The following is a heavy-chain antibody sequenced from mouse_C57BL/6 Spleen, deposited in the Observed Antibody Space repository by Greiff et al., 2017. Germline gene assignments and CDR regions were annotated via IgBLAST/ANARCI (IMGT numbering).Heavy chain of an antibody. CDR1: GFTFSRYG. J-gene: IGHJ1*03. CDR2: LSSGGSYT. CDR3: ARRGTTVVAANWYFDV. V-gene: IGHV5-6*02. Sequence: EVKLVESGGDLVKPGGSLKLSCAASGFTFSRYGMSWVRQTPDKKLEWVATLSSGGSYTYYPDRGEGRFNISRDNARNTLYRQMSSLKSEDTAMYYCARRGTTVVAANWYFDVWGTGTTVTVSS. D-gene: IGHD1-1*01.